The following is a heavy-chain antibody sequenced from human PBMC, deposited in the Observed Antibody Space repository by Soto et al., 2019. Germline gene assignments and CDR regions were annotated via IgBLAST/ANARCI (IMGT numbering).Heavy chain of an antibody. J-gene: IGHJ6*02. Sequence: SVKVSCKASGGTFSSYAISWVRQALGQGLEWMGGIIPIFGTANYAQKFQGRVTITADESTSTAYMELSSLRSEDTAVYYCARIEQQLVANYYYGMDVWGQGTTVTVSS. V-gene: IGHV1-69*13. D-gene: IGHD6-13*01. CDR2: IIPIFGTA. CDR3: ARIEQQLVANYYYGMDV. CDR1: GGTFSSYA.